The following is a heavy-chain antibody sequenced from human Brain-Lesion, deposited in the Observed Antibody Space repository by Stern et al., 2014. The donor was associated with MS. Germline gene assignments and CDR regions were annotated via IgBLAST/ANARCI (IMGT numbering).Heavy chain of an antibody. J-gene: IGHJ5*02. CDR2: IYYSGNT. CDR1: GGSVSSTSYA. D-gene: IGHD2-15*01. V-gene: IGHV4-39*01. CDR3: AGEEDIRYCSGGSCTGNWFDP. Sequence: QVQLVQSGPGLVKPSETLSLTCTVAGGSVSSTSYAWAWIRQPPGKGLEWIGTIYYSGNTYYSPSHKSRLTISLDPSKNQFSLQLRSVTAADTAVYYCAGEEDIRYCSGGSCTGNWFDPWGQGTLVTVSS.